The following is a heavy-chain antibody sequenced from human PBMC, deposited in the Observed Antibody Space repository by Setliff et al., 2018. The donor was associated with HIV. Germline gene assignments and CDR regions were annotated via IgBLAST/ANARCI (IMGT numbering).Heavy chain of an antibody. J-gene: IGHJ5*02. CDR3: AGYHTDTSALA. Sequence: SLRLSCAASGFAFSIHWMHWVRQAPGKGLVWVTRITSDGTSPMYADSVKGRFTISRDNAKNTVYLQMNSLSADDSAVYYCAGYHTDTSALALGQGTLVTVSS. V-gene: IGHV3-74*03. CDR1: GFAFSIHW. D-gene: IGHD3-22*01. CDR2: ITSDGTSP.